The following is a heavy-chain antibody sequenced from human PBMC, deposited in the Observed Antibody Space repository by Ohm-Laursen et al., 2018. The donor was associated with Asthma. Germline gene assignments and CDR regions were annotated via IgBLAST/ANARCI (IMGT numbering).Heavy chain of an antibody. CDR2: IIPIFGTA. D-gene: IGHD7-27*01. V-gene: IGHV1-69*01. CDR3: ARESTKPNWDYYYGMDV. CDR1: GGTFSSYA. J-gene: IGHJ6*02. Sequence: SSVKVSCKASGGTFSSYAISWVRQAPGQGLEWMGGIIPIFGTANYAQKFQGRVTITADESTSTAYMELSSLRSEDTAVYYCARESTKPNWDYYYGMDVWGQGTTVTVSS.